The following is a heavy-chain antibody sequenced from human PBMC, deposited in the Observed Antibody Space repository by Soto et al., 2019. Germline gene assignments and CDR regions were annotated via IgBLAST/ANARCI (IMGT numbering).Heavy chain of an antibody. CDR1: GFTFSSYA. D-gene: IGHD3-3*01. CDR2: ISYDGSNK. V-gene: IGHV3-30-3*01. Sequence: GGSLRLSCAASGFTFSSYAMRWVRQAPGKGLEWVAVISYDGSNKYYADSVKGRFTISRDNSKNTLYLQMNSLRAEDTAVYYCARELLRFLEWLSRSNLYGMDVWGQGTTVTVSS. CDR3: ARELLRFLEWLSRSNLYGMDV. J-gene: IGHJ6*02.